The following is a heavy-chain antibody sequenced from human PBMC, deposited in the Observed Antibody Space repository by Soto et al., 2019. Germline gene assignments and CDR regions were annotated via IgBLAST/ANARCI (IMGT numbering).Heavy chain of an antibody. Sequence: QVQLVQSGAEVKKPGSSVKVSCKASGGTFSTYPITWVRQAPGQGLEWVGVIVPIYNTSTYARKFRGRVTITADESTTTAFMELSSIRSDDPAVYYCARSWLQSYYFSYWGQGPLVAVSS. CDR1: GGTFSTYP. CDR2: IVPIYNTS. CDR3: ARSWLQSYYFSY. D-gene: IGHD5-12*01. V-gene: IGHV1-69*01. J-gene: IGHJ4*02.